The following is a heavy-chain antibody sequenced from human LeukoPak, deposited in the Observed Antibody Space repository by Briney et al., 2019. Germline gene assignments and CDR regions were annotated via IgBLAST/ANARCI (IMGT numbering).Heavy chain of an antibody. V-gene: IGHV1-2*02. D-gene: IGHD3-10*01. CDR1: GYTFTGYY. CDR2: INPNIGGT. CDR3: ARGLYYGSVSYQIDY. Sequence: ASVKVSRKASGYTFTGYYMHWVRQAPGQGLEWVGWINPNIGGTTYAQKYQVRVPMTMDTSISTAYMELSRLRSDDTAVYYCARGLYYGSVSYQIDYWGQGTLVTVSS. J-gene: IGHJ4*02.